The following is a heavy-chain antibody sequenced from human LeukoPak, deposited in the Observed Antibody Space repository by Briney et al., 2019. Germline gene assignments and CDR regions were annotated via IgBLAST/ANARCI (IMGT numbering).Heavy chain of an antibody. J-gene: IGHJ4*02. CDR3: VRGSYNSGDF. V-gene: IGHV3-66*01. Sequence: PGGSLRLSCAASGFTVSSNYMSWVRQAPGRGLEWVSVIYSGGSTYYADSVKGRFTISRDNAKNTLYLQMNSLRAEDTAVYYCVRGSYNSGDFWGQGTLVTVSS. D-gene: IGHD6-19*01. CDR1: GFTVSSNY. CDR2: IYSGGST.